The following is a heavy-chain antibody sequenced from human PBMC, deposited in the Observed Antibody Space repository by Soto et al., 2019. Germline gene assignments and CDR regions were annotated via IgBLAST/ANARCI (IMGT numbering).Heavy chain of an antibody. CDR2: IYHSGST. J-gene: IGHJ5*02. CDR1: GGSISSGGYS. D-gene: IGHD1-26*01. CDR3: ASRPSGSGFDP. V-gene: IGHV4-30-2*01. Sequence: QLQLQESGSGLVKPSQTLSLTCAVSGGSISSGGYSWSWIRQPPGKGLECIGYIYHSGSTYYNPSPKSRVTISVDRSKNQFSLKLSSVTAADTAVYYWASRPSGSGFDPWGQGTLVTVSS.